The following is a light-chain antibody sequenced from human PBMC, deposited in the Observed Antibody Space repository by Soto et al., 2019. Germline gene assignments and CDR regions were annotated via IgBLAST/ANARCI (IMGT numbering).Light chain of an antibody. V-gene: IGLV2-14*01. J-gene: IGLJ1*01. CDR1: SSDVGDYNY. CDR2: EVS. Sequence: QSVLTQPASVSGSPGQSITISCTGTSSDVGDYNYVSWYQQHPGKAPKIMIYEVSNRPSGVSNRFSGSKSGNTASLTISGLQAEDEADYYCSSYTSSSTLGVFGTGTKLTVL. CDR3: SSYTSSSTLGV.